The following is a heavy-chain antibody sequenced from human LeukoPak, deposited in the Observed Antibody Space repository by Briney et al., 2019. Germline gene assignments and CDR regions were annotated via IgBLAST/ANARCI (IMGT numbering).Heavy chain of an antibody. Sequence: GGSLRLSCAASGFTFSSYGMHWVRQAPGKGLKWVAFIQYDGSNKYYTDSVKGRFTISRDNSKNTLYLQMNSLRAEDTAVYYCAKEVPGVGINYWGQGTLVTVSS. J-gene: IGHJ4*02. D-gene: IGHD3-3*02. CDR1: GFTFSSYG. CDR3: AKEVPGVGINY. V-gene: IGHV3-30*02. CDR2: IQYDGSNK.